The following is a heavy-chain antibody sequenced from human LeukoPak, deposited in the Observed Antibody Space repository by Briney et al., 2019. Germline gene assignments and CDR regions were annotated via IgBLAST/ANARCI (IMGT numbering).Heavy chain of an antibody. D-gene: IGHD2-15*01. CDR2: IWYDGSNK. CDR3: AKERNDCSGVSCHYLDAFDI. Sequence: PGRSLLLSCAASGFTFSSYGMHWVRQAPGKGLEWVAVIWYDGSNKYYADSVKGRFTISRDNSKNTLYLQMNSLRAEDTAVYYCAKERNDCSGVSCHYLDAFDIWGQGTMVTVSS. J-gene: IGHJ3*02. CDR1: GFTFSSYG. V-gene: IGHV3-33*06.